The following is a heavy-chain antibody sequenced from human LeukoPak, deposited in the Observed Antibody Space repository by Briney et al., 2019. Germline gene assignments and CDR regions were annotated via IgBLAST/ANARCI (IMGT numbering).Heavy chain of an antibody. Sequence: GRSLRLSCAASGFTFDDYAMHWVRQAPGKGLEWVSGISWNSGSIGYVDSVKGRFTISRDNAKNSLYLQMNSLRAEDTALYYCAKDGFDYWGQGTLVTVSS. V-gene: IGHV3-9*01. J-gene: IGHJ4*02. CDR1: GFTFDDYA. CDR3: AKDGFDY. CDR2: ISWNSGSI.